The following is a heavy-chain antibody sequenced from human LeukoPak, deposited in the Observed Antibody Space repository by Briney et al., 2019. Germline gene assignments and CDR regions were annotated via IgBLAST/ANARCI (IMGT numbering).Heavy chain of an antibody. V-gene: IGHV3-30*02. CDR3: AKEGPDYSVAAGLEY. D-gene: IGHD6-13*01. CDR2: IRYDGTNE. CDR1: GFTFSHYG. J-gene: IGHJ4*02. Sequence: GGSLRLSCAASGFTFSHYGMYWVRQAPGKGLEGVAFIRYDGTNEYNAAVKGRFTVSRDNSKNTLYLQMNSLRGDDTAVYYCAKEGPDYSVAAGLEYWGQGTLVTVSS.